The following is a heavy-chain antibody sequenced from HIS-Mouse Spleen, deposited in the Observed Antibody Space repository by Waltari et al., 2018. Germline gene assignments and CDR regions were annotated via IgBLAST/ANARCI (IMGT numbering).Heavy chain of an antibody. V-gene: IGHV4-39*07. CDR1: GDSISSSSYY. Sequence: QLQLQESGPGLVKPSETLSLTCTVSGDSISSSSYYWGWIRQPPGKGLEWIGEINHSGSTNYNPSLKSRVTISVDTSKNQFSLKLSSVTAADTAVYYCAGYNWNYGTDYWGQGTLVTVSS. CDR2: INHSGST. CDR3: AGYNWNYGTDY. J-gene: IGHJ4*02. D-gene: IGHD1-7*01.